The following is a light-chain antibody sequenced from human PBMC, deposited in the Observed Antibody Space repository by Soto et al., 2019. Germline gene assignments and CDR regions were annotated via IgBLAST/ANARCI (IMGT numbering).Light chain of an antibody. CDR2: DAS. Sequence: EIVLTQSPATLSLSPGERATLSCRASQSVSSYLAWYQQKPGQAPRLLIYDASNRATGITARLSGSWSGTDFTLTISSLVPEDFAVYYCQQRSTWPPRLTFGPGTKVDI. CDR1: QSVSSY. J-gene: IGKJ3*01. CDR3: QQRSTWPPRLT. V-gene: IGKV3-11*01.